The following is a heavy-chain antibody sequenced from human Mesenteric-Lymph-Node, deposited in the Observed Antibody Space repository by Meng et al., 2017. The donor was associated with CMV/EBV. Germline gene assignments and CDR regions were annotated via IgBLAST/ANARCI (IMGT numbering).Heavy chain of an antibody. CDR3: ARVTCSSTSCYTWYVDY. CDR1: GFTVSSNY. D-gene: IGHD2-2*02. J-gene: IGHJ4*02. Sequence: GESLKISCAASGFTVSSNYMSWVRQAPGKGLEWVSVIYSGGSTYYAYSVQGRFTISRDNSKNTLYLQMNSLRAEDTAVYYCARVTCSSTSCYTWYVDYWGQGTLVTVSS. CDR2: IYSGGST. V-gene: IGHV3-53*01.